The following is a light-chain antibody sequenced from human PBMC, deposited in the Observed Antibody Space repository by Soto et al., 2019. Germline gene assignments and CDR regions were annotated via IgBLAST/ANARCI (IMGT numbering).Light chain of an antibody. CDR2: DAS. J-gene: IGKJ1*01. CDR1: QSISSW. CDR3: QQYNSYPWT. Sequence: DRVPITCRASQSISSWLAWYQQKPGKAPKLLIYDASSLESGVPSRFSGSGSGTEFTLTISSLQPDDFATYYCQQYNSYPWTFGQGTKVDI. V-gene: IGKV1-5*01.